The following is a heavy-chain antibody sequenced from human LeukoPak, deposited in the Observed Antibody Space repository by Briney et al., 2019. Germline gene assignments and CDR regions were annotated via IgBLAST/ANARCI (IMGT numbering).Heavy chain of an antibody. CDR1: ADECIGGW. Sequence: SLRLSVTASADECIGGWVSRVRQAPGKGMEWVANIRQDEGEKYYADSVTGRFTISRDNAKNAVYLQMDGLRAEDTAVYYCARDYGHSGYDYLPYYWGQGTLVTVSS. CDR2: IRQDEGEK. D-gene: IGHD5-12*01. CDR3: ARDYGHSGYDYLPYY. V-gene: IGHV3-7*01. J-gene: IGHJ4*02.